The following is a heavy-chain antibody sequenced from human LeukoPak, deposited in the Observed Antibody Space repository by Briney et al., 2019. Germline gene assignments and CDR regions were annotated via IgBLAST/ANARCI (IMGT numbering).Heavy chain of an antibody. CDR2: VSTSSSYI. D-gene: IGHD4-17*01. CDR1: GFIFSNCN. Sequence: PGGSLRLSCAASGFIFSNCNMNWVRQAPGKGLEWVSSVSTSSSYIYYTDSVKGRFTISRDNAKNSLYLQLNSLRAEDTAVYYCARRSGDDALDIWGQGTMVTVSS. J-gene: IGHJ3*02. CDR3: ARRSGDDALDI. V-gene: IGHV3-21*01.